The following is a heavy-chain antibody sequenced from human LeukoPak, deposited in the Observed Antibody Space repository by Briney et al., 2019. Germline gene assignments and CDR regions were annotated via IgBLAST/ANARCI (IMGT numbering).Heavy chain of an antibody. D-gene: IGHD3-10*01. J-gene: IGHJ5*02. CDR3: ARRITMVRGPTPRGWFDP. CDR2: INHSGST. CDR1: GGSLSGYY. V-gene: IGHV4-34*01. Sequence: SETLSLTCAVYGGSLSGYYWSWIRQPPGKGLEWIGEINHSGSTNYNPSLKSRVTISVDTSKNQFSLKLSSVTAADTAVYYCARRITMVRGPTPRGWFDPWGQGTLVTVSS.